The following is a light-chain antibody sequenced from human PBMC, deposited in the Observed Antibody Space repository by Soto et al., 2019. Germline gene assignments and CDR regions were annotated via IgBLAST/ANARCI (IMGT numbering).Light chain of an antibody. CDR3: ISFTTSTSYV. V-gene: IGLV2-14*03. Sequence: QSALTQPASVSGSPGQSITISCTGTSSDVGAYDYVSWYQQHPGEVPKLMIFDVSDRPSGVSNRFSGSKSGNTASLTISGLQAEDEADYYCISFTTSTSYVFGTGTKLTVL. J-gene: IGLJ1*01. CDR2: DVS. CDR1: SSDVGAYDY.